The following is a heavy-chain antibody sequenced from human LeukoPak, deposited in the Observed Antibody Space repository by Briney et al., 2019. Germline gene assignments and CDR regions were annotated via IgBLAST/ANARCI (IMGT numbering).Heavy chain of an antibody. CDR2: VNLQGST. J-gene: IGHJ4*02. V-gene: IGHV4-4*02. CDR1: GGSITNTNY. CDR3: AREGGPYRPLDY. Sequence: SGTLSLTCGVSGGSITNTNYWTWVRQPPGKGLEWIGEVNLQGSTNYNPSLMGRVAISVDTSENHISLQLTSVTAADTAVYYCAREGGPYRPLDYSGQGTLSPSPQ.